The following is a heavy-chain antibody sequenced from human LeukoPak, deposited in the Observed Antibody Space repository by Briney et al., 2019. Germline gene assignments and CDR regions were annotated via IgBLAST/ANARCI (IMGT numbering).Heavy chain of an antibody. Sequence: GGSLRLSWAASGFTFTSYSMNWVRQAPGKGLEWVSTISGGGGSTYYADSVKGRFTISRDNSKNTLYLQVNSLRAEDTAVYYCAKGGKWDVTPFDYWGQGTLVTVSS. CDR1: GFTFTSYS. D-gene: IGHD1-26*01. CDR2: ISGGGGST. J-gene: IGHJ4*02. CDR3: AKGGKWDVTPFDY. V-gene: IGHV3-23*01.